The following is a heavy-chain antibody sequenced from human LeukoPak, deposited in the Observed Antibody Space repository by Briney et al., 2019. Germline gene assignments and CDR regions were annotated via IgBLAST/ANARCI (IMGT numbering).Heavy chain of an antibody. V-gene: IGHV1-24*01. CDR1: GYTLTELS. Sequence: ASVKVSCKVSGYTLTELSMHWVRQAPGKGLEWMGGFDPEDGETIYAQKFRGRVTMTEDTSTDTAYMELSSLRSEDTAVYYCATGRGIAVAMRSEYFQHWGQGTLVTVSS. J-gene: IGHJ1*01. CDR2: FDPEDGET. CDR3: ATGRGIAVAMRSEYFQH. D-gene: IGHD6-19*01.